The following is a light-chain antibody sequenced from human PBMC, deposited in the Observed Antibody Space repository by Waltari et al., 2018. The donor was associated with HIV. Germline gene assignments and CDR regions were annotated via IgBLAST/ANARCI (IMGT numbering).Light chain of an antibody. J-gene: IGKJ2*01. Sequence: DIVLTKSPDSLVVSMGERATIHCKSSQSVLYSSTNKNSLAWFQQKPGQPPKLLIYWASTRESGVPDRFSGSGSGTDFTLTISSLQSEDVAVYYCQQYYSTPYTFGQGTKLQIK. CDR3: QQYYSTPYT. CDR2: WAS. V-gene: IGKV4-1*01. CDR1: QSVLYSSTNKNS.